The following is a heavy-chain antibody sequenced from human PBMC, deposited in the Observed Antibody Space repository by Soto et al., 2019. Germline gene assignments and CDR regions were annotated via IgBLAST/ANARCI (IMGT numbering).Heavy chain of an antibody. CDR1: GYNFINYW. Sequence: GESLKISCQGSGYNFINYWIGWVRQMPGKGLEWMAIIYPGDSDIRYSPSFQGQVTISADKSISTAYLQWSSLRASDTAMYYCARWSCSSASCWIFYWGQGTLVTVSS. CDR2: IYPGDSDI. D-gene: IGHD2-2*01. CDR3: ARWSCSSASCWIFY. J-gene: IGHJ4*02. V-gene: IGHV5-51*01.